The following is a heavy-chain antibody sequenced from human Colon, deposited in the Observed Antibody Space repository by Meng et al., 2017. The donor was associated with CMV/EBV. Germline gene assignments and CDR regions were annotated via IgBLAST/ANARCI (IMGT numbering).Heavy chain of an antibody. D-gene: IGHD1-26*01. CDR3: ARRVGSGKYYFDY. CDR2: FYESERA. J-gene: IGHJ4*02. V-gene: IGHV4-59*08. CDR1: DGSVSSYF. Sequence: TSTVSDGSVSSYFWSCIRQPPGKGREWIGCFYESERADYNNSLKSRVAMSVDTSKNQFSLKLNSVTAADTAVYFGARRVGSGKYYFDYWSQGSLVTVSS.